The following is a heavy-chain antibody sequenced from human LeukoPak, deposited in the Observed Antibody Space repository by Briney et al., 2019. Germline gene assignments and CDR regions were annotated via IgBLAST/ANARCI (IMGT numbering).Heavy chain of an antibody. Sequence: ASVKVSCKASGYTFTSYGISWVRQAPGQGLEWMGWISAYNGNTNYAQKFQGRVTITADKSTSTAYMELSSLRSEDTAVYYCAREKSNWNYLRYWGQGTLVTVSS. CDR2: ISAYNGNT. CDR1: GYTFTSYG. D-gene: IGHD1-1*01. J-gene: IGHJ4*02. CDR3: AREKSNWNYLRY. V-gene: IGHV1-18*01.